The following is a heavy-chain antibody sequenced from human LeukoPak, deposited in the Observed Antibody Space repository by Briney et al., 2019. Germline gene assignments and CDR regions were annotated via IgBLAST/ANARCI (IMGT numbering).Heavy chain of an antibody. D-gene: IGHD4-17*01. Sequence: PGGSLRLYCAAYGFTFSSHGMHWVRKAPGKGLEGVAFIQNDGNEKYYAGSVKGRYTISRDNSKNTLYLQMNSLRTEDTADYYCAKRGTVTSNFEYWGQGTLVTVSS. V-gene: IGHV3-30*02. CDR2: IQNDGNEK. CDR1: GFTFSSHG. CDR3: AKRGTVTSNFEY. J-gene: IGHJ4*02.